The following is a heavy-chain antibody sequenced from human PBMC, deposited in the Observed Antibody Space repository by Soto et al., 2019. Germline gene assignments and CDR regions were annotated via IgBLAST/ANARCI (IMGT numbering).Heavy chain of an antibody. V-gene: IGHV3-33*01. CDR1: GFTFSSYG. Sequence: GGSLRLSCAASGFTFSSYGMHWVRQARGKGLEWVAVIWYDGSNKYYADSVKGRFTISRDNSKNTLYLQMNSLRAEDTAVYYCARVYGDYAPQDYFDYWGQGTLVTVSS. J-gene: IGHJ4*02. CDR2: IWYDGSNK. D-gene: IGHD4-17*01. CDR3: ARVYGDYAPQDYFDY.